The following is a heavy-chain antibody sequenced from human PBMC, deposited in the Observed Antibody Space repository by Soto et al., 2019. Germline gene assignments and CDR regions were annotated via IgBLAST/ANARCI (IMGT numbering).Heavy chain of an antibody. CDR1: GGSITSSDW. J-gene: IGHJ5*02. D-gene: IGHD6-19*01. Sequence: QVQLQESGPGLVKPSETLSLTCAVSGGSITSSDWWSWVRQPPGKGLEWIGETSHRGSTTYSPSLKGRVTISVDKSKIQSSLKLSSVTAADTAVYYCARDGHTSGWSWGKGTLVTVSS. V-gene: IGHV4-4*02. CDR3: ARDGHTSGWS. CDR2: TSHRGST.